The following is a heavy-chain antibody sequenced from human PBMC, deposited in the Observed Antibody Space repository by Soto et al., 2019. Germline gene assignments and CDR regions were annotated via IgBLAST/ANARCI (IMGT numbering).Heavy chain of an antibody. Sequence: QVQLQESCPGLVKPSETLSLTCTVSGGSISSYYWSWIRQPPGKGLEWLGYIYYSGSTNYNPSLKSRVTISADTSKNHCALKLCSVTAADTAVYYCARASVRGYCSGGSCYEVDWFDPWFQGTLVTVSS. V-gene: IGHV4-59*01. CDR1: GGSISSYY. D-gene: IGHD2-15*01. CDR2: IYYSGST. CDR3: ARASVRGYCSGGSCYEVDWFDP. J-gene: IGHJ5*02.